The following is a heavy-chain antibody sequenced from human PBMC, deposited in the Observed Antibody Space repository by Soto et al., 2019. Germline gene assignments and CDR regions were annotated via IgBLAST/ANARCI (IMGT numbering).Heavy chain of an antibody. D-gene: IGHD5-18*01. CDR1: GGSISSGDYY. V-gene: IGHV4-30-4*01. J-gene: IGHJ4*02. Sequence: PSETLSLTCTVSGGSISSGDYYWSWIRQPPGKGLEWIGYIYYSGSTYYNPSLKSRVTISVDTSKNQFSLKLSSVTAADTAVYYCARGSIGRIQLAYFDYWGQGTLVTVS. CDR2: IYYSGST. CDR3: ARGSIGRIQLAYFDY.